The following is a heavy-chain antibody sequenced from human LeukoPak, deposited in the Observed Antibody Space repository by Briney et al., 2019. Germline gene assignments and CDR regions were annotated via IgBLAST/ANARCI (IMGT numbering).Heavy chain of an antibody. D-gene: IGHD6-6*01. V-gene: IGHV1-69*05. J-gene: IGHJ4*02. Sequence: SVKVSCKASGGTFSSYAISWVRQAPGQGLEWMGGIIPIFGTANYAQKLQGRVTMTTDTSTSTAYMELRSLRSDDTAVYYCARGGRQVDYWGQGTLVTVSS. CDR1: GGTFSSYA. CDR2: IIPIFGTA. CDR3: ARGGRQVDY.